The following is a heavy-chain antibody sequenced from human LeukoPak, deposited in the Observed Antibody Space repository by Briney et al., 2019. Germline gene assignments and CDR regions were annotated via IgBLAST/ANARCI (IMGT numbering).Heavy chain of an antibody. D-gene: IGHD3-10*01. V-gene: IGHV4-39*07. CDR2: IYDTRKT. CDR3: ARVLLWFGELPDAFDI. J-gene: IGHJ3*02. CDR1: GDSISSGSYY. Sequence: SETLSLTCTVSGDSISSGSYYWGWIRQPPGKGLQWIGSIYDTRKTYYSPSLNSRVTISVDTSRNQFSLKLSSVTAADTAVYYCARVLLWFGELPDAFDIWGQGTMVTVSS.